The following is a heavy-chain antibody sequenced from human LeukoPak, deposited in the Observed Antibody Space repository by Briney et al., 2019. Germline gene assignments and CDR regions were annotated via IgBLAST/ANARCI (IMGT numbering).Heavy chain of an antibody. CDR1: GFTFSSYS. J-gene: IGHJ1*01. CDR2: ISGSGNST. D-gene: IGHD3-10*01. Sequence: GGSLRLSCAASGFTFSSYSMNWVRQAPGKGLEWVSAISGSGNSTYYADSVKGRFTISRDNSKNTLYLQMNSLRAEDTAVYYCARASGGSEPFQHWGQGTLVTVSS. CDR3: ARASGGSEPFQH. V-gene: IGHV3-23*01.